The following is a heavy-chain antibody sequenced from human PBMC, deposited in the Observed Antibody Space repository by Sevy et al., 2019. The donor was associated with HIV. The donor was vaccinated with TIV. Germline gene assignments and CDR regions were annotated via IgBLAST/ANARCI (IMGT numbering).Heavy chain of an antibody. CDR3: ATGWNWNYRLFDY. V-gene: IGHV1-24*01. CDR1: GYTLTELS. Sequence: ASVKVSCKVSGYTLTELSMHSVRQAPGKGLEWMGGFDPEDGETIYAQKFQGRVTMTEDTSTDTAYMELSSLRSEDTAVYYCATGWNWNYRLFDYWGQRTLVTVSS. D-gene: IGHD1-7*01. J-gene: IGHJ4*02. CDR2: FDPEDGET.